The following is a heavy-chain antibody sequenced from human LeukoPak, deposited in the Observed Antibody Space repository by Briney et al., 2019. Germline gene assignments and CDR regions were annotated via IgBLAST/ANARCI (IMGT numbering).Heavy chain of an antibody. Sequence: GGSLRLSCAASGFTFTSYAMSGVAQAPGKGLEWVSAISGSGGSTYYADSVKGRFTISRDNSKNTLYLQMNSLRAEDTAVYYCAKDGLELRLVDYWGQGTLVTVSS. CDR1: GFTFTSYA. CDR2: ISGSGGST. J-gene: IGHJ4*02. CDR3: AKDGLELRLVDY. V-gene: IGHV3-23*01. D-gene: IGHD1-7*01.